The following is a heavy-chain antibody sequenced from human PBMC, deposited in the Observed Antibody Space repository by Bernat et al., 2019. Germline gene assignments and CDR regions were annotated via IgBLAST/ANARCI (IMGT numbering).Heavy chain of an antibody. CDR3: ARDGKDIVLVPAGVDHYYGMDV. V-gene: IGHV1-18*01. Sequence: QVQLVQSGAEVKKPGASVKVSCKASGYTFTSYGISWVRQAPGQGLEWMGWISAYNGNTNYAQKLQGRVTMTTDTSTSTAYMELRSLRSDDTAVYYCARDGKDIVLVPAGVDHYYGMDVWGQGTTVTVSS. CDR2: ISAYNGNT. CDR1: GYTFTSYG. D-gene: IGHD2-2*01. J-gene: IGHJ6*02.